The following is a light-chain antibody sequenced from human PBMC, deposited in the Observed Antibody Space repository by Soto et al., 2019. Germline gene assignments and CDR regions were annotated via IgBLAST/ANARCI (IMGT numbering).Light chain of an antibody. CDR1: SSDIGAYNY. J-gene: IGLJ2*01. CDR2: DAS. Sequence: QSALTQPASVSGSPGQSITISCTGTSSDIGAYNYVSWYQQYPGKAPRLMIYDASNRPSGVSNRFSGFKSDNTASLTISGLQAEDEADYYCGSFTSSNTVLFGGGTQLTVL. CDR3: GSFTSSNTVL. V-gene: IGLV2-14*01.